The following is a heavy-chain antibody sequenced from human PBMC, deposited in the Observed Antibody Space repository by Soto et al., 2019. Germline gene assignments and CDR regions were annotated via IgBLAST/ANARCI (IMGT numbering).Heavy chain of an antibody. CDR2: IYWDDDK. J-gene: IGHJ2*01. D-gene: IGHD1-1*01. Sequence: QLTLKESGPELVKPTQTLTLTCTFSGFSLSTSGVAVGWIRQPPGKALEWLSLIYWDDDKRYSPSLKSRLTITKDTSKNQVVLTMTNMDPVDTATYYCVHQAWNNNTFYFDLWGRGTLVTVSS. V-gene: IGHV2-5*02. CDR3: VHQAWNNNTFYFDL. CDR1: GFSLSTSGVA.